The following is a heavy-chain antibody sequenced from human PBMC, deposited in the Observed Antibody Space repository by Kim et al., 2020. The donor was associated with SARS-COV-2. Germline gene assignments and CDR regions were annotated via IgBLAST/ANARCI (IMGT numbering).Heavy chain of an antibody. J-gene: IGHJ4*02. D-gene: IGHD1-26*01. V-gene: IGHV3-23*01. CDR3: AKALRGATTYGVLGY. Sequence: DSVKGRFTIARDNSKTPRYRQMNSLRAEDTALYYCAKALRGATTYGVLGYWGQGTLVTVSS.